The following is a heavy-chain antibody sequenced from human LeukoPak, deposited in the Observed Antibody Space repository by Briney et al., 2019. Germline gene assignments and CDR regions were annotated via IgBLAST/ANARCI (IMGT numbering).Heavy chain of an antibody. Sequence: ASVKVSCKASGYTFTNHGIHWVRQAPGQGFEWMGWMNPNSGNTGYAQKFQGRVTMTRNTSISTAYMELSSLRSEDTAVYYCARARGGAFDIWGQGTMVTVSS. D-gene: IGHD5-24*01. CDR3: ARARGGAFDI. CDR1: GYTFTNHG. CDR2: MNPNSGNT. J-gene: IGHJ3*02. V-gene: IGHV1-8*02.